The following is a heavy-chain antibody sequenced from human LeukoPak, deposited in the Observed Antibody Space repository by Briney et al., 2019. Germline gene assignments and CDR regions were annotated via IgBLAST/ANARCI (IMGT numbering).Heavy chain of an antibody. J-gene: IGHJ4*02. D-gene: IGHD2-2*01. Sequence: AGGSLRLYCAASGFTFSSYGMHWVRQAPGKGLEWVAFIRNDGSNKYYADSVKGRFTISRDNSKNTLYLQMNSLRAEDTAVYYCAKVTVGYCSSTSCYDLDYWGQGTLVTVSS. V-gene: IGHV3-30*02. CDR1: GFTFSSYG. CDR2: IRNDGSNK. CDR3: AKVTVGYCSSTSCYDLDY.